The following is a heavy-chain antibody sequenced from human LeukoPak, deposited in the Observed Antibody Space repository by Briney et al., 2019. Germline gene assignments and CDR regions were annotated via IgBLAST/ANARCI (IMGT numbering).Heavy chain of an antibody. CDR2: ISYDGSNK. CDR1: GFTFSSYA. Sequence: PGGSLRLSCAASGFTFSSYAMHWVRQAPGEGLEWVAVISYDGSNKYYADSVKGRFTISRDNSKNTLYLQMNSLRAEDTAVYYCARDQGLPDYWGQGTLVTVSS. V-gene: IGHV3-30*04. J-gene: IGHJ4*02. CDR3: ARDQGLPDY.